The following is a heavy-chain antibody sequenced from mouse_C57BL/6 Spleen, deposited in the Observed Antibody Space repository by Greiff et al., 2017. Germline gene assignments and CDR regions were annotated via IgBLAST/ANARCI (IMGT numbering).Heavy chain of an antibody. Sequence: VQLQQSGAELVRPGASVTLSCTASGYTFTDYEMHWVKQTPVHGLEWIGAIDPETGGTAYNPKFKGKAILTADKSSSTAYMELRSLTSEDSAVYYCTRLGQDWYAYWGQGTLVTVSA. J-gene: IGHJ3*01. CDR2: IDPETGGT. V-gene: IGHV1-15*01. CDR1: GYTFTDYE. CDR3: TRLGQDWYAY. D-gene: IGHD3-3*01.